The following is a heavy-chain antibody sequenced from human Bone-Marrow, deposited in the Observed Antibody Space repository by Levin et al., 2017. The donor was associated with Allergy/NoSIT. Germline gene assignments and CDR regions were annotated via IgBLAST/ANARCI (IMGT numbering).Heavy chain of an antibody. Sequence: SQTLSLTCAVSGASIRSGGHYWTWIRQHPGKGLEWIGYIYYSGTTSLNPSLKSRVSVSVDTSKNQISLKLSSVTAADTAVYYCARVGDRYDAFDIWGQGTPVSVSS. D-gene: IGHD3-16*01. CDR2: IYYSGTT. J-gene: IGHJ3*02. CDR1: GASIRSGGHY. V-gene: IGHV4-31*11. CDR3: ARVGDRYDAFDI.